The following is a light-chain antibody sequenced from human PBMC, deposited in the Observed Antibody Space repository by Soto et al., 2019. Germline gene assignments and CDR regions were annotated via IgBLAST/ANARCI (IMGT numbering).Light chain of an antibody. CDR2: DGN. Sequence: QSAPAQPRSVSGSPGQLLTISCTGTSSDFDDYRYVSWYQQYPGKAPKLVIYDGNKRPSGVPDRFSGSNSGNTASLTISGLPADDEAPYYCCSYVTTPEIFGTGTKVPVL. CDR1: SSDFDDYRY. V-gene: IGLV2-11*01. CDR3: CSYVTTPEI. J-gene: IGLJ1*01.